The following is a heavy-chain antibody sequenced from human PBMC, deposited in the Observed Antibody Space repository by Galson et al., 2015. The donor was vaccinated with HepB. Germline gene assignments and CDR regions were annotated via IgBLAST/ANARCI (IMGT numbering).Heavy chain of an antibody. Sequence: SLRLSCAASGFTFSTYWMSWVRQAPGKGLEWVANIKRDGSEKYYVDSVKGRFTIARDNAKNSLYLQMNSLRADDTAVYYCARAIYYYDGSGFPSFHFDYWGQGILVTVSS. CDR1: GFTFSTYW. CDR2: IKRDGSEK. CDR3: ARAIYYYDGSGFPSFHFDY. D-gene: IGHD3-22*01. J-gene: IGHJ4*02. V-gene: IGHV3-7*03.